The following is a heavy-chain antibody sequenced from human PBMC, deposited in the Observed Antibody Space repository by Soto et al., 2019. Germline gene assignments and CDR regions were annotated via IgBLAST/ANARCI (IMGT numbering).Heavy chain of an antibody. V-gene: IGHV4-39*01. CDR1: GGSISSSSYY. CDR2: IYYSGST. J-gene: IGHJ5*02. D-gene: IGHD2-8*01. CDR3: ARQCTNGVCNAYNWFDP. Sequence: SLTCTVSGGSISSSSYYWGWIRQPPGKGLEWIGSIYYSGSTYYNPSLKSRVTISVDTSKNQFSLKLSSVTAADTAVYYCARQCTNGVCNAYNWFDPWGQGTLVTVSS.